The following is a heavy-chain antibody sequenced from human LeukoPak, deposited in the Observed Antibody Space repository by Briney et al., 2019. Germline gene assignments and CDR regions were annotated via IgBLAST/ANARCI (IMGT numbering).Heavy chain of an antibody. CDR3: TSWGDTTAEYFQR. CDR2: INPDGRDT. Sequence: GGSLRLSCVVSGFTFNRCWMNWVRQAPGKGLEWVAHINPDGRDTYYVDSVEGRFTISRDNAQNSMYLQMNSLRVEDTAVYYCTSWGDTTAEYFQRWGQGTLVTVSS. D-gene: IGHD2-21*02. J-gene: IGHJ1*01. CDR1: GFTFNRCW. V-gene: IGHV3-7*01.